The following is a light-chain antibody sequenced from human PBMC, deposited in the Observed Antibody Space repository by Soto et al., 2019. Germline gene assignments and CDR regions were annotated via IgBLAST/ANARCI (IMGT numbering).Light chain of an antibody. CDR1: QSVSSSY. J-gene: IGKJ4*01. CDR3: QQSGSSPLT. Sequence: ESVLIPSPGTLSLTKKERATLSCRASQSVSSSYLAWYQQKPGQAPRLLIYGASSRATGIPDRFSGSGSGTDFTLTISRLEPEDSAVYYCQQSGSSPLTCGGGTRWIS. V-gene: IGKV3-20*01. CDR2: GAS.